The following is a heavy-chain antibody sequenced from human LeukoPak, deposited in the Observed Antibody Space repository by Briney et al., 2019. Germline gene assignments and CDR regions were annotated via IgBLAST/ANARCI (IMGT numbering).Heavy chain of an antibody. D-gene: IGHD4-23*01. CDR1: GGSISSGGYY. CDR2: IYYSGST. CDR3: ARDKDYGGNYFDY. V-gene: IGHV4-31*03. J-gene: IGHJ4*02. Sequence: SQTLSLTCTVSGGSISSGGYYWSWIRQHPGTGLEWIGYIYYSGSTYYNPSLKSRVTISVDTSKNQFSLKLSSVTAADTAVYYCARDKDYGGNYFDYWGQGTLVTVSS.